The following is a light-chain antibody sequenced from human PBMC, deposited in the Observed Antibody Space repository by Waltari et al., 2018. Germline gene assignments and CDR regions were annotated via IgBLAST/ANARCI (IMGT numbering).Light chain of an antibody. J-gene: IGKJ5*01. Sequence: DIQMTQSPSSLSASVGDRVTITCRASQSISSYLNWYQQKPGKAPKLLIYAASSLQSGVPSRFSGSGSGTDFTLTISSLQAEDFATYCCQQSVSTPPTFGQGTRLEIK. CDR2: AAS. V-gene: IGKV1-39*01. CDR1: QSISSY. CDR3: QQSVSTPPT.